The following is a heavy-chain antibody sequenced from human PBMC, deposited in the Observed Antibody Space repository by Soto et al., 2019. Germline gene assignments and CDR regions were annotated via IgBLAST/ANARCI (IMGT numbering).Heavy chain of an antibody. D-gene: IGHD2-2*01. CDR3: AKTPLGVVPAASWFDP. CDR2: ISGSGGST. Sequence: GGSLRLSCAASGFTFSSYAMSWVRQAPGKGLEWVSAISGSGGSTYYADSVKGRSTISRDNSKNTLYLQMNSLRAEDTAVYYCAKTPLGVVPAASWFDPWGQGTLVTVSS. V-gene: IGHV3-23*01. CDR1: GFTFSSYA. J-gene: IGHJ5*02.